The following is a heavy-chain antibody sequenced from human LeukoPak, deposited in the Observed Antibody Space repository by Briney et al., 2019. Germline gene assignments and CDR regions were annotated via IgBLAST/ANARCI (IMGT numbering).Heavy chain of an antibody. V-gene: IGHV7-4-1*02. D-gene: IGHD3-16*02. Sequence: GASVKISCKASGYTFTGYYTHWVRQAPGQGLEWMGWINTNTGNPTYAQGFTGRFVFSLDTSVSTAYLQISSLKAEDTAVYYCARSRDYDYVWGSYRPTDFDYWGQGTLVTVSS. CDR1: GYTFTGYY. CDR2: INTNTGNP. J-gene: IGHJ4*02. CDR3: ARSRDYDYVWGSYRPTDFDY.